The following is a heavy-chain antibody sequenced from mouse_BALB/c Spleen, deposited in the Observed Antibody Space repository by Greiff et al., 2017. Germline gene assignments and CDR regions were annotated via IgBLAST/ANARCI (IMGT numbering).Heavy chain of an antibody. CDR3: ARSEYGNSWYFDV. CDR2: INPGSGGT. CDR1: GYAFTNYL. V-gene: IGHV1-54*01. J-gene: IGHJ1*01. Sequence: VQLQQSGAELVRPGTSVKVSCKASGYAFTNYLIEWVKQRPGQGLEWIGVINPGSGGTNYNEKFKGKATLTADKSSSTAYMQLSSLTSDDSAVYFCARSEYGNSWYFDVWGAGTTVTVSS. D-gene: IGHD2-10*02.